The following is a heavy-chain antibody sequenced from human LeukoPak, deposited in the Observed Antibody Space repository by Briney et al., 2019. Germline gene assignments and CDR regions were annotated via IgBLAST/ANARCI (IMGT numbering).Heavy chain of an antibody. J-gene: IGHJ6*03. V-gene: IGHV4-34*01. Sequence: PSETLSLTCAVYGGSFSGYYWSWIRQPPGKGLEWIGEINHSGSTNYNPSLKSRVTISVDTSKNQFSLKLSSVTAADTAVYYCARQKAIYYYYYYMDVWGKGTTVTVSS. CDR3: ARQKAIYYYYYYMDV. CDR1: GGSFSGYY. CDR2: INHSGST.